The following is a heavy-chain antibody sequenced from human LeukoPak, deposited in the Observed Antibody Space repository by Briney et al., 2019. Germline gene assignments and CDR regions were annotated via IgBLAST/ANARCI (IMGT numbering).Heavy chain of an antibody. J-gene: IGHJ6*03. Sequence: GSLRLSCGVSGITFSNYWMTWVRQAPGKGLEWIGYIYYSGSTNYNPSLKSRVTISVDTSKNQFSLKLSSVTAADTAVYYCARDRFGVAASYYYYMDVWGKGTTVTVSS. V-gene: IGHV4-59*01. CDR2: IYYSGST. D-gene: IGHD6-19*01. CDR1: GITFSNYW. CDR3: ARDRFGVAASYYYYMDV.